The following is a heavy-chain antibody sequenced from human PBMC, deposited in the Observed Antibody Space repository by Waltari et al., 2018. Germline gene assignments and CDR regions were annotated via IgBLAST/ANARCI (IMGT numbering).Heavy chain of an antibody. CDR2: INPNSGGT. CDR3: ARDGCSGGSCYYYYYGMDV. CDR1: GYTFTGYY. Sequence: QVQLVQSGAEVKKPGASVKVSCKASGYTFTGYYMHWVRQAPGQGLEWMGRINPNSGGTNYAQKFQGRVTMTRDTSISTAYMELSRLRSDDTAVYYCARDGCSGGSCYYYYYGMDVWGQGTTVTVSS. J-gene: IGHJ6*02. D-gene: IGHD2-15*01. V-gene: IGHV1-2*06.